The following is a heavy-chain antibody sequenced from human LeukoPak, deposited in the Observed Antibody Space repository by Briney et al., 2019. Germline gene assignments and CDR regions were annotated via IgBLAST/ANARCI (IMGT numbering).Heavy chain of an antibody. CDR1: GFTFSDYY. Sequence: GVSLRLSCAASGFTFSDYYMSWIRQDPGKGLEWFSYISITGITKYYAGSVKGRFTVSRDNAKNSLYLQMNGLRAEDTAVYYCARGPYDDHVDYWGQGTLLTVSS. J-gene: IGHJ4*02. CDR3: ARGPYDDHVDY. CDR2: ISITGITK. V-gene: IGHV3-11*01. D-gene: IGHD4-17*01.